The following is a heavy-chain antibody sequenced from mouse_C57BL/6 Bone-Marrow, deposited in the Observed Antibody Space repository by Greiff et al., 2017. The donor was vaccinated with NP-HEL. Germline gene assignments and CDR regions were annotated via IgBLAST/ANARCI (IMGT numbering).Heavy chain of an antibody. CDR3: TCTFFDY. CDR1: GFNIKDDY. J-gene: IGHJ2*01. Sequence: EVQGVESGAELVRPGASVKLSCTASGFNIKDDYMHWVKQRPEQGLEWIGWIDPENGDTEYASKFQGKATITADTSSNTAYLQLSSLTSEDTAVYYCTCTFFDYWGQGTTLTVSS. CDR2: IDPENGDT. V-gene: IGHV14-4*01.